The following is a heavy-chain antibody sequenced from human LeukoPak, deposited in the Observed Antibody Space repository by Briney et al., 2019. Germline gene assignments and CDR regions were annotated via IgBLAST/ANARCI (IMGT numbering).Heavy chain of an antibody. CDR2: ISGSGSST. CDR1: GFTLSSYA. V-gene: IGHV3-23*01. CDR3: AKRPYGLGAYAVAGDF. D-gene: IGHD3-10*01. Sequence: PGGSLSLSCAPSGFTLSSYAMSWVPHAPGKGREWVSDISGSGSSTLSADPAKGLSTIPRENPKNTLYLQMNTLTADDTALYYCAKRPYGLGAYAVAGDFCGQGRLVTVSS. J-gene: IGHJ3*01.